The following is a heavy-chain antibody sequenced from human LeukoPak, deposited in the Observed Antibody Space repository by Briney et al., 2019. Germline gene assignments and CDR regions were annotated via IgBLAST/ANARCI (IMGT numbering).Heavy chain of an antibody. CDR1: GGSISCGDYY. D-gene: IGHD2-15*01. V-gene: IGHV4-30-4*01. J-gene: IGHJ4*02. CDR3: ARVQRYCSGGSCYGGGYFDY. Sequence: SETLSLTCTVSGGSISCGDYYWSWIRQPPGKGLEWIGYIYYSGSTYYNPSLKSRVTISVDTSKNQFSLKLSSVTAADTAVYYCARVQRYCSGGSCYGGGYFDYWGQGTLVTVSS. CDR2: IYYSGST.